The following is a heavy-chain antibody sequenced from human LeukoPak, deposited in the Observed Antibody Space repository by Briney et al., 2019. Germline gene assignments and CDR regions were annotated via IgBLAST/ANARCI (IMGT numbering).Heavy chain of an antibody. V-gene: IGHV1-2*02. CDR1: GYTFTGYY. CDR3: VRGDGRGED. J-gene: IGHJ4*02. CDR2: IDPNSGGT. Sequence: ASVKVSCKASGYTFTGYYMHWVRQAPGQGLEWMGWIDPNSGGTNCAQKFQGRVTMTSDTSISTAFMELSRLRSDVTAVYYCVRGDGRGEDWGQGTLVTVSS. D-gene: IGHD3-10*01.